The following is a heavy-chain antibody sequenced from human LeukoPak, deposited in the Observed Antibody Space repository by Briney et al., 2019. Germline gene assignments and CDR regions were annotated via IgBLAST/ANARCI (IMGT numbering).Heavy chain of an antibody. CDR2: ISTYNDNT. V-gene: IGHV1-18*04. Sequence: ASVKVSCKASGYTFTDYYMHWVRQAPGQGLEWMGWISTYNDNTHYAQKLQGRVTMTTDTSTGTVYMELKSLRSDDTAVYYCARIQSRIIAARPGNPAFDYWGRGTLVTVSS. CDR3: ARIQSRIIAARPGNPAFDY. CDR1: GYTFTDYY. D-gene: IGHD6-6*01. J-gene: IGHJ4*02.